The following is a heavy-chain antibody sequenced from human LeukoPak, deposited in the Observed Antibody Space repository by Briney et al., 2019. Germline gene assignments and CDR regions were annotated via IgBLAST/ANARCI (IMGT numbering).Heavy chain of an antibody. J-gene: IGHJ5*02. D-gene: IGHD2-21*02. Sequence: ASVKVPCKASGGTFSSYAISWVRQAPGQGLEWMGRIIPILGIANYAQKFQGRVTITADKSTSTAYMELSSLRSDDAAVYYCARGVDGGNSDWFDTWGQGTLVTVSS. V-gene: IGHV1-69*04. CDR3: ARGVDGGNSDWFDT. CDR2: IIPILGIA. CDR1: GGTFSSYA.